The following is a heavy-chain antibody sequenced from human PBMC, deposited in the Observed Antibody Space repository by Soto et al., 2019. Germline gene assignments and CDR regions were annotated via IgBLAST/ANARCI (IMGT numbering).Heavy chain of an antibody. CDR1: GFTSRSYS. V-gene: IGHV3-23*01. CDR2: ISGSGGST. D-gene: IGHD3-10*01. CDR3: AKDMVRVNPSAFDI. J-gene: IGHJ3*02. Sequence: PGGALRLSCAASGFTSRSYSMHWVRPAPGKGLEWVSAISGSGGSTYYADSVKGRFTISRDNSKNTLYLQMNSLRAEDTAVYYCAKDMVRVNPSAFDIWGQGTMVTVSS.